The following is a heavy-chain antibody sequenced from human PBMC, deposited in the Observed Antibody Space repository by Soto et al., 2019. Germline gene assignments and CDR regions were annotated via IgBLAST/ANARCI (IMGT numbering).Heavy chain of an antibody. CDR2: MNPNSGNT. V-gene: IGHV1-8*01. CDR1: GYTFTIYD. Sequence: GASVKVSCKASGYTFTIYDINWVRQATGQGLEWMGWMNPNSGNTGYAQKFQGRVTMTRNTSISTAYMELSSLRSEDTAVYYCARGPAWDSGYDVRYYYYYMDVWGKGTTVTVSS. CDR3: ARGPAWDSGYDVRYYYYYMDV. J-gene: IGHJ6*03. D-gene: IGHD5-12*01.